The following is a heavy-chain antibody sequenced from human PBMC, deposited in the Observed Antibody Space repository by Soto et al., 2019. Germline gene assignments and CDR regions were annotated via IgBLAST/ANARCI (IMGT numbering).Heavy chain of an antibody. CDR3: ARGGYFDSSNYLAY. J-gene: IGHJ4*02. CDR1: GYTFSNFW. CDR2: IYPGDHET. Sequence: GESLKISCQSSGYTFSNFWIGWVRQLPGKGLEWMGIIYPGDHETRYGPSFHGKVTISADRSINTAYLQWNSLEASDTAFYYCARGGYFDSSNYLAYWGLGTLVTVSS. V-gene: IGHV5-51*01. D-gene: IGHD3-22*01.